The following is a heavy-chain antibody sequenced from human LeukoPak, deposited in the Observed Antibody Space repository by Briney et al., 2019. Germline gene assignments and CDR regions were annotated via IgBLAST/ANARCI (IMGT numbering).Heavy chain of an antibody. CDR3: ARERLASPILVVPAATNWFDP. CDR2: IKQDGSEK. J-gene: IGHJ5*02. Sequence: GGSLRLSCAASGFTFSSYWMSWVRQAPGKGLEWVANIKQDGSEKYYVDSVKGRFTISRDNAKNSLYLQMNSLRAEDTAVYYWARERLASPILVVPAATNWFDPLGQGTLVTVPS. V-gene: IGHV3-7*03. CDR1: GFTFSSYW. D-gene: IGHD2-2*01.